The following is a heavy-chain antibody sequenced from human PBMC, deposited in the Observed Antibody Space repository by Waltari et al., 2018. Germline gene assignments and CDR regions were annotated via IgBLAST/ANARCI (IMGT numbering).Heavy chain of an antibody. Sequence: EVQLVESGGGLIKPGGSLRLSCTGSGFTFNSAWMSWVRQAQGVGLEWIGRIKSNSDGVTTDYAAPVKGRFTLSRDDSKSTVYLQMNGLKVDDTAVYFCTAGIPFDYWGQGALVTVSS. CDR3: TAGIPFDY. CDR1: GFTFNSAW. V-gene: IGHV3-15*01. CDR2: IKSNSDGVTT. D-gene: IGHD2-21*01. J-gene: IGHJ4*02.